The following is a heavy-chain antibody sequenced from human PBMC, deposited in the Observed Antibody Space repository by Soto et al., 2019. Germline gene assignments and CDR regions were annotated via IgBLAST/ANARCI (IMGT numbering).Heavy chain of an antibody. CDR3: EREIAAAGYYYYGMDV. CDR1: GFTFSSYE. D-gene: IGHD6-13*01. V-gene: IGHV3-48*03. CDR2: ISSSGSTI. J-gene: IGHJ6*02. Sequence: EVQLVESGGGLVQPGGSLRLSCAASGFTFSSYEMNWVRQAPGKGLEWVSYISSSGSTIYYADSVKGRFTISRDNAKNSLYLQMNSLRAQDTAVYYCEREIAAAGYYYYGMDVWGQGTTVTVSS.